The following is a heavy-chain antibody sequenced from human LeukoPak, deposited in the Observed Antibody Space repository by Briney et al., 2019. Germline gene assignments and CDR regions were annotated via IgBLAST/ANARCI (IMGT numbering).Heavy chain of an antibody. Sequence: GGSLRLSCAASGFTFSNYWMSWVRQAPGKGLEWVANIKEDGSDKYSVDFVKGRFTISRDNAKNSLYLQMNSLRAEDTAVYYCARGGGYYDILTGYVPNNWFDPWGQGTLVTVSS. D-gene: IGHD3-9*01. J-gene: IGHJ5*02. CDR2: IKEDGSDK. V-gene: IGHV3-7*01. CDR3: ARGGGYYDILTGYVPNNWFDP. CDR1: GFTFSNYW.